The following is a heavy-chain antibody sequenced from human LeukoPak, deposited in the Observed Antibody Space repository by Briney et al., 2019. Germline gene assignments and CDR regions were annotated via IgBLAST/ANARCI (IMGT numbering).Heavy chain of an antibody. V-gene: IGHV4-34*12. Sequence: SETLSLTCAVYGGSFSAYSYIWVRRPPGKGLEWIGEIVHTGSTNYNPSLKSRVTISVDTSKSQFSLKLSSVTAADTAVYYCARECPGAGRLGCWGQGTLVTVSS. J-gene: IGHJ4*02. D-gene: IGHD6-13*01. CDR3: ARECPGAGRLGC. CDR2: IVHTGST. CDR1: GGSFSAYS.